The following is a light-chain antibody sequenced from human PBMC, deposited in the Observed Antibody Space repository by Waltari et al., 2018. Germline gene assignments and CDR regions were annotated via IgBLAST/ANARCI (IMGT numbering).Light chain of an antibody. CDR2: GAS. CDR1: QSVRSRY. J-gene: IGKJ1*01. Sequence: EIVLTQSPGTLSLSPGERGTLSCRASQSVRSRYLAWYQQKPGQAPRLLIYGASSRATGIPDRFSGSGSGTDFTLTISRLEPEDFADYYCQQRINWPRTFGQGTKVEIK. CDR3: QQRINWPRT. V-gene: IGKV3D-20*02.